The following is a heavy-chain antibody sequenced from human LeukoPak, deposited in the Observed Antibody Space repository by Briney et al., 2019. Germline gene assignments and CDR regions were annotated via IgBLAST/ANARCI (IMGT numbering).Heavy chain of an antibody. CDR1: GGSMSSYY. CDR3: ARLPYYYDSSGYYYFSFDY. D-gene: IGHD3-22*01. CDR2: IYYSGST. J-gene: IGHJ4*02. V-gene: IGHV4-59*01. Sequence: SETLSLTCTVSGGSMSSYYWSWIRQPPGKGLEWIGYIYYSGSTNYNPSLKSRVTISVDTSKNQFSLKLSSVTAADTAVYYCARLPYYYDSSGYYYFSFDYWGQGTLVTVSS.